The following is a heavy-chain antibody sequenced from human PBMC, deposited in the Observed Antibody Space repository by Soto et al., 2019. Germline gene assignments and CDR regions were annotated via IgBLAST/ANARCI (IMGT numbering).Heavy chain of an antibody. CDR3: ARVSAEVRSPYMDV. V-gene: IGHV3-48*01. D-gene: IGHD3-3*01. J-gene: IGHJ6*03. CDR1: GVTFISYS. CDR2: ISSSSSTI. Sequence: GGFLRLSCAASGVTFISYSMNWVRQAPGKGLEWVSYISSSSSTIYYADSVKGRFTISRDNAKNSLYLQMNSLRAEDTAVYYCARVSAEVRSPYMDVWGKGTTVTVSS.